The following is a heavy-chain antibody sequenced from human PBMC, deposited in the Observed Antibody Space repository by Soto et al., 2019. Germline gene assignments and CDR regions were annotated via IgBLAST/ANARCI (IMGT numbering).Heavy chain of an antibody. CDR3: GKNQGVEVVPPATVDWFDP. CDR1: GFIFENFG. D-gene: IGHD2-2*01. Sequence: PGGSLRLSCAASGFIFENFGMSWVRQAPGKGLEWVSSISGSGVKKYYADSVKGRFTITRDNTKSTVYLEWNNLSAEATAVYYCGKNQGVEVVPPATVDWFDPWGQGSVVTVSS. V-gene: IGHV3-23*01. J-gene: IGHJ5*02. CDR2: ISGSGVKK.